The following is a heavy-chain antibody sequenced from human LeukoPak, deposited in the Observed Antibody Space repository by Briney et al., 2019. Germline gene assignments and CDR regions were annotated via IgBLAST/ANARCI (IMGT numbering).Heavy chain of an antibody. D-gene: IGHD4-23*01. J-gene: IGHJ4*02. CDR2: TYPGDSDT. CDR1: ASSFTSYW. V-gene: IGHV5-51*01. CDR3: ARQPRGTVVFDY. Sequence: GESLKISCEGSASSFTSYWIGWVRQMPGKGLEWMGITYPGDSDTRYSPSFQGHVSISADKSVSTAYLQWSSLKASDSAMYYCARQPRGTVVFDYWGQGTLVTVSS.